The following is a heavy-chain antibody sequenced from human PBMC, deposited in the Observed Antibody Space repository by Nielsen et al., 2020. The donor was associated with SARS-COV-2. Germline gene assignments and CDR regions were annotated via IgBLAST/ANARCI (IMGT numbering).Heavy chain of an antibody. CDR2: IKQDGSEK. CDR3: ARDLYQPTVSGDYYYYYGMDV. CDR1: GFTFSSYG. Sequence: GGSLRLSCAASGFTFSSYGMHWVRQAPGKGLEWVANIKQDGSEKYYVDSVKGRFTISRDNAKNSLYLQMNSLRAEDTAVYYCARDLYQPTVSGDYYYYYGMDVWGQGTTVTVSS. J-gene: IGHJ6*02. D-gene: IGHD4-11*01. V-gene: IGHV3-7*03.